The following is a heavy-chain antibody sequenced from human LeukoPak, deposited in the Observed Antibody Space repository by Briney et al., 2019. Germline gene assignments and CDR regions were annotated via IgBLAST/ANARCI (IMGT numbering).Heavy chain of an antibody. V-gene: IGHV1-46*01. CDR3: ARGYHYASGTYYPALDY. D-gene: IGHD3-10*01. J-gene: IGHJ4*02. Sequence: GASVKVYCKASGYAFTNYYMHWVRQAPGPGLEWMGIINSGGSGTTYAQKFQGRLTLTRGTSSTTIYMELHSLRSEDTAVYYCARGYHYASGTYYPALDYWGQGTLVTVSS. CDR1: GYAFTNYY. CDR2: INSGGSGT.